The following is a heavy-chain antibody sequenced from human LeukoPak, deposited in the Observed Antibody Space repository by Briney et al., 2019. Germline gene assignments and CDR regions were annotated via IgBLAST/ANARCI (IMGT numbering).Heavy chain of an antibody. CDR3: ARDGGYCVKGVCYFDY. Sequence: PGGSLGLSCAASGFTFSSYSMNWVRQAPGKGLEWVSSISSWNDYIYYADSVKGRFAISRDNAKNSLYLQMNSLRVEDTATYYCARDGGYCVKGVCYFDYWGQGTLVTVSS. J-gene: IGHJ4*02. CDR2: ISSWNDYI. CDR1: GFTFSSYS. D-gene: IGHD2-15*01. V-gene: IGHV3-21*01.